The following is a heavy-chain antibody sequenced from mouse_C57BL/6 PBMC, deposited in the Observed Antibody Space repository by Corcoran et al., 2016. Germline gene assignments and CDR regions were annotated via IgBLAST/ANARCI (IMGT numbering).Heavy chain of an antibody. CDR3: ARSLDSSEGY. CDR2: IYPGSGNT. D-gene: IGHD3-2*02. CDR1: GYTFTDYY. J-gene: IGHJ2*01. Sequence: QVQLKQSGAELVRPGASVKLSCKASGYTFTDYYINWVKQRPGQGLEWIARIYPGSGNTYYNEKFKGKATLTAEKSSSTAYMQLSSLTSEDAAVYFGARSLDSSEGYWGQGTTPTVSS. V-gene: IGHV1-76*01.